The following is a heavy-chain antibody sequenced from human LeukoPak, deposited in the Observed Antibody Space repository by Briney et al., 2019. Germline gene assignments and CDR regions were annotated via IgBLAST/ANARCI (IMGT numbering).Heavy chain of an antibody. V-gene: IGHV4-39*07. CDR1: GGSVYTSDYY. J-gene: IGHJ5*02. D-gene: IGHD2-15*01. CDR3: ARLKDLWFDP. Sequence: PSETLSLTCTVSGGSVYTSDYYWGWVRQPPGKGPEWIGDIFYTGKTNYNPSLKSRVSISIDTSKNQFSLKLTSVTAADTAVYYCARLKDLWFDPWGQGTLVTVSS. CDR2: IFYTGKT.